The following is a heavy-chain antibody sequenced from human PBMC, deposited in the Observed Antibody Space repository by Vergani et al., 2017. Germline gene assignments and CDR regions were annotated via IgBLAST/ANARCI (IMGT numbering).Heavy chain of an antibody. V-gene: IGHV1-69*01. CDR1: GGTFSSYA. CDR2: IIPIFGTA. J-gene: IGHJ6*03. Sequence: QVQLVQSGAEVKKPGSSVKVSCKASGGTFSSYAISWVRQAPGQGLEWMGGIIPIFGTANYAQKFQGRVTITAAVSTSTAYMERSNLRSEDTAVYYCASVYSSSPYYYYYMDVWGKGTTVTVSS. CDR3: ASVYSSSPYYYYYMDV. D-gene: IGHD6-6*01.